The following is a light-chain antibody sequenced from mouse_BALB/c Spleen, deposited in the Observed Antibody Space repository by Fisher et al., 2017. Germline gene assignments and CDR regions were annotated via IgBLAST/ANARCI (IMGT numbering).Light chain of an antibody. CDR2: DTS. V-gene: IGKV4-59*01. Sequence: IVMTQTPAIMSASPGEKVTMTCSASSSVSYMHWYQQKSGTSPKRWIYDTSKLASGVPARFSGSGSGTSYSLTISRMEAEDAATYYCQQFTSSPYTFGGGTKLEIK. J-gene: IGKJ2*01. CDR1: SSVSY. CDR3: QQFTSSPYT.